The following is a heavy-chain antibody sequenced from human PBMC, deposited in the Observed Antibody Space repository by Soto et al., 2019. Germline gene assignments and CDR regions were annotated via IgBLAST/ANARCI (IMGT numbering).Heavy chain of an antibody. V-gene: IGHV4-59*01. D-gene: IGHD4-17*01. Sequence: SETLSLTCTVSGGSISSYYWSWIRQPPGKGLEWIGYIYYSGSTNYNPSLKSRVTISVDTSKNQFSLELNGLRSEDTAVYYCARGPDYAGYIDYWGQGSLVTVSS. CDR1: GGSISSYY. CDR3: ARGPDYAGYIDY. CDR2: IYYSGST. J-gene: IGHJ4*02.